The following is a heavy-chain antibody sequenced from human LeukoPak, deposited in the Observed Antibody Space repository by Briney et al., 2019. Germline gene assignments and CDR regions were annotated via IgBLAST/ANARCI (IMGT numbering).Heavy chain of an antibody. D-gene: IGHD2-15*01. CDR3: ARIGSGWAFDY. CDR1: GFTFSSYW. J-gene: IGHJ4*02. V-gene: IGHV3-7*01. CDR2: IKQDGSEK. Sequence: GGSLRLSCAASGFTFSSYWMSWFRQAPGKGLEWVANIKQDGSEKYYVDSVKGRFTISRDNAKNSLYLQMNSLRAEDTAVYYCARIGSGWAFDYWGQGTLVTVSS.